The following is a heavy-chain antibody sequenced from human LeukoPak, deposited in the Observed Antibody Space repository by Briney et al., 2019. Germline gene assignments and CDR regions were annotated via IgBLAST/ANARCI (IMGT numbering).Heavy chain of an antibody. J-gene: IGHJ4*01. V-gene: IGHV5-51*01. CDR1: GYSFTSHW. D-gene: IGHD5-12*01. CDR3: ARDSSPSAYDPFDF. CDR2: IYPGDFDT. Sequence: HAESLKIFCSGSGYSFTSHWLGLVRQVPGKGLEWMGIIYPGDFDTRYSPSFKGQVTISADKSTSTASLKSSSLQASDTAIYYSARDSSPSAYDPFDFWGQGTLGTVSS.